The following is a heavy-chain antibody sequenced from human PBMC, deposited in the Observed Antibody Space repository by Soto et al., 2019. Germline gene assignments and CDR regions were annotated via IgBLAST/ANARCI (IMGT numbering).Heavy chain of an antibody. D-gene: IGHD3-22*01. CDR1: GYTFTSYG. CDR3: ARDGPYDSSGYSLDYFDY. CDR2: ISAYNGNT. V-gene: IGHV1-18*01. Sequence: ASVKVSCKASGYTFTSYGISWVRQAPGQGLEWMGWISAYNGNTNYAQKLQGRVTMTTDTSTTTAYMELRSLRSDDTAVYYCARDGPYDSSGYSLDYFDYGGQGTLVTVSS. J-gene: IGHJ4*02.